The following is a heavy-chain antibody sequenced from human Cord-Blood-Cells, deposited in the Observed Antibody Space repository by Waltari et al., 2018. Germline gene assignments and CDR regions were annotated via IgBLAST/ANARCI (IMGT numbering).Heavy chain of an antibody. J-gene: IGHJ5*02. Sequence: QVQLVQSGAEVKKPGASVKVSCKASGYTFTSYAMHWVRQAPGQRLEWMGWINAGNGNTKYSQKFQGRVTITRDTSASTAYMELSSLRAEDTSVYYCARDRLGTMVRGVNNWFDPWAREPWSPSPQ. V-gene: IGHV1-3*01. CDR3: ARDRLGTMVRGVNNWFDP. CDR2: INAGNGNT. CDR1: GYTFTSYA. D-gene: IGHD3-10*01.